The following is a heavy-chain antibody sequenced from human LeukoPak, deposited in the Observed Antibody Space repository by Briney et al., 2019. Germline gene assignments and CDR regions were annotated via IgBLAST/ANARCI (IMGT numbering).Heavy chain of an antibody. J-gene: IGHJ4*02. CDR3: ARATLDN. CDR2: IYSGGST. V-gene: IGHV3-53*01. CDR1: GFTVSDNY. Sequence: PGGSLRLSCAASGFTVSDNYISWVRQAPGKGLEWVSVIYSGGSTKYADSVKARFTISRDNSKNTAYLQMNSLRADDTAVYYCARATLDNWGQGTLVTVSS.